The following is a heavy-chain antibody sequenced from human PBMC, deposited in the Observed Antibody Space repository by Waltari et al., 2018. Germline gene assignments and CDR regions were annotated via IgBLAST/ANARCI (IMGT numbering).Heavy chain of an antibody. J-gene: IGHJ4*02. CDR3: AHTRGMYLVDY. V-gene: IGHV2-5*01. CDR1: GFSLSTSGVG. Sequence: QITLKESGPTLVKPTQTLTLTCTFSGFSLSTSGVGGGWIRQPPGKALEWLALIYWNDDKRYSPSLKSRLTITKDTSNNQVVLSMTNMDPVDTATYYCAHTRGMYLVDYWGQGTLVTVSS. CDR2: IYWNDDK. D-gene: IGHD1-26*01.